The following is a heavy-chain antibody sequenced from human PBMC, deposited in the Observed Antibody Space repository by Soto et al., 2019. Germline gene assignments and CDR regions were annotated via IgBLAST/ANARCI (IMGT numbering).Heavy chain of an antibody. CDR2: IYYSGST. D-gene: IGHD2-8*01. CDR3: AREYGPRSVFDQ. Sequence: AQLQESGPGLVKPSQTLSLICTVSGGSISSAGYYWTWIRQHPGKGLEWIGYIYYSGSTYYNPSLKGRLSGSVHTSKDQFSLNLSSVTAADTAVYYCAREYGPRSVFDQWGQGTLVTVSS. CDR1: GGSISSAGYY. V-gene: IGHV4-31*03. J-gene: IGHJ4*02.